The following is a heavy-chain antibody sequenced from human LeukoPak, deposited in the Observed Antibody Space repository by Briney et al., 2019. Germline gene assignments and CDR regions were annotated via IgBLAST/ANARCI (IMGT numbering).Heavy chain of an antibody. J-gene: IGHJ4*02. CDR3: AVRFDY. Sequence: GGSLRLSCAASGFTFSSYSMNWVRQAPGRGLEWVSEVSTSGESTYYADSVKGRFTISRDNAKKSLYLQMNSLRVEDTAVYYCAVRFDYWGQGILVTVSS. CDR2: VSTSGEST. CDR1: GFTFSSYS. D-gene: IGHD3-16*02. V-gene: IGHV3-48*04.